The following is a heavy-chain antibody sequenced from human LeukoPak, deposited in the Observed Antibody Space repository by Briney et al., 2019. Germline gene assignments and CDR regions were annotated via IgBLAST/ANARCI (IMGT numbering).Heavy chain of an antibody. CDR3: ARDGRDYYDSSGNYYFDY. CDR2: IYYSGST. Sequence: PSETLSLTCTVSGGSISSYYWSWIRQPPGKGLEWIGYIYYSGSTNYNPSLKSRVTISVDTSKNQFSLKLSSVTAADTAVYYCARDGRDYYDSSGNYYFDYGGQGPLVTAS. J-gene: IGHJ4*02. V-gene: IGHV4-59*01. CDR1: GGSISSYY. D-gene: IGHD3-22*01.